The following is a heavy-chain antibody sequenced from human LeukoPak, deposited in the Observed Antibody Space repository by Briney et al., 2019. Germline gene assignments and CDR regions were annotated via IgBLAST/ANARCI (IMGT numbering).Heavy chain of an antibody. Sequence: GGSLRLSCAASGFTFSDYYMSWIRQAPGRGLEGVSYISSSVSTIYYADSVKGRFTISRDNATNSLYLQMNSLRAEDTAVYYCARDLVSPDYWGQGTLVTVSS. D-gene: IGHD5/OR15-5a*01. V-gene: IGHV3-11*01. CDR2: ISSSVSTI. CDR3: ARDLVSPDY. CDR1: GFTFSDYY. J-gene: IGHJ4*02.